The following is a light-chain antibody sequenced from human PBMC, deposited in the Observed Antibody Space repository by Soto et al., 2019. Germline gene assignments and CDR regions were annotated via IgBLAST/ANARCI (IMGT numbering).Light chain of an antibody. CDR2: DAS. V-gene: IGKV3-11*01. CDR1: QSVARF. J-gene: IGKJ5*01. CDR3: QQRNNWPIT. Sequence: EIVLTQSPASLPLSPGERATLSCRASQSVARFLAWFQQKPGQAPRLLIYDASKRASGIPARFSGSGSGTDFTLTISSLDPEDFAVYYCQQRNNWPITFGQGTRL.